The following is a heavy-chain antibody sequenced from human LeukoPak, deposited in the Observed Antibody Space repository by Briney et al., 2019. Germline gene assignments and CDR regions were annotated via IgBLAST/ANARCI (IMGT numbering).Heavy chain of an antibody. V-gene: IGHV1-2*02. CDR1: GYTFTGYY. CDR3: ARDAHDIVVVVAATYFDY. J-gene: IGHJ4*02. Sequence: ASVKVSFKASGYTFTGYYMHWVRQAPGQGLEWMGWINPNSGGTNYAQKFQGRVTMTRDTSISTAYMELSRLRSDDTAVYYCARDAHDIVVVVAATYFDYWGQGTLVTVSS. CDR2: INPNSGGT. D-gene: IGHD2-15*01.